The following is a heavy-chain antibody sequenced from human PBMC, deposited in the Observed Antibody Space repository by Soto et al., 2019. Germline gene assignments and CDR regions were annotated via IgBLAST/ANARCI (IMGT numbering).Heavy chain of an antibody. CDR2: IYYSGST. D-gene: IGHD2-2*01. Sequence: SETLSLTCDVSGDTISTGGYTWAWIRQPPGKALEWIGYIYYSGSTYYNPSLKSRVTISVDTSKNQFSLKLSSVTAADTAVYYCARDLAYCISTSCSSQGWFDPWGQGTLVTVSS. CDR3: ARDLAYCISTSCSSQGWFDP. J-gene: IGHJ5*02. CDR1: GDTISTGGYT. V-gene: IGHV4-30-2*05.